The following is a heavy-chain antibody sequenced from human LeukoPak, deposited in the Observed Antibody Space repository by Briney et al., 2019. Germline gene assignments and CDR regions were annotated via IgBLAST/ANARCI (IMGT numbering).Heavy chain of an antibody. Sequence: PGGFLRVSCAASGFTFDDYAMHWVRQAPGKGLEWVSGISWNSGSIGYADSVKGRFTISRDNAKNSLYLQMNSLRAEDTALYYCAKDIFTGIAAAGAIDYWGQGTLVTVSS. D-gene: IGHD6-13*01. CDR1: GFTFDDYA. CDR3: AKDIFTGIAAAGAIDY. CDR2: ISWNSGSI. V-gene: IGHV3-9*01. J-gene: IGHJ4*02.